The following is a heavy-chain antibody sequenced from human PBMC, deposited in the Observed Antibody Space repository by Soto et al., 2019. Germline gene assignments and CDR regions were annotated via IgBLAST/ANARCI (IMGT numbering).Heavy chain of an antibody. D-gene: IGHD5-18*01. CDR3: AREVQLSRRRREDAFDI. CDR1: GYTFTGYY. Sequence: ASVKVSCKASGYTFTGYYMHWVRQATGKGLEWMGWINPNSGSTNYAQKFQGRVTMTRDTSISTAYMELSRLRSDDTAVYYCAREVQLSRRRREDAFDIWGQGTMVTVSS. V-gene: IGHV1-2*02. CDR2: INPNSGST. J-gene: IGHJ3*02.